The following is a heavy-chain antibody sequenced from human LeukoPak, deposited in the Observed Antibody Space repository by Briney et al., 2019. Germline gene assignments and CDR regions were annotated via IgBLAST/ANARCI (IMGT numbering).Heavy chain of an antibody. CDR1: GYTFTGYY. J-gene: IGHJ4*02. CDR2: INPNSGGT. Sequence: ASVKVSCKASGYTFTGYYMHWVRQAPGQGLEWMGWINPNSGGTNYAQKFQGRVTMTRDTSISTAYMELSRLRSDDTAVYYCANDALPYYYDSSGYYPFDYWGQGTLVTVSS. V-gene: IGHV1-2*02. D-gene: IGHD3-22*01. CDR3: ANDALPYYYDSSGYYPFDY.